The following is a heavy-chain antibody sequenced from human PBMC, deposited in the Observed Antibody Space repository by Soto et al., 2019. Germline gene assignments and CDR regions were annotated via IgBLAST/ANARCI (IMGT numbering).Heavy chain of an antibody. V-gene: IGHV1-46*02. J-gene: IGHJ6*02. CDR3: ARDPTRRSRLPRPFTYYSYDVDV. CDR1: GYTFNSYY. Sequence: ASVKVSCKASGYTFNSYYIHWVRQAPGQGLEWMGVIIPSGGSTSYAENFQGRLTMTSDTSTSTVSMELSSLTSEDTAVYYCARDPTRRSRLPRPFTYYSYDVDVGG. D-gene: IGHD3-16*01. CDR2: IIPSGGST.